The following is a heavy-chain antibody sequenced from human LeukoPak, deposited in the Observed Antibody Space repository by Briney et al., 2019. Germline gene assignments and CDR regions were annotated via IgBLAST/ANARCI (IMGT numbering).Heavy chain of an antibody. CDR3: ASDDYSNYGLDY. CDR2: VSRSSSYI. Sequence: GGSLRLXCAASGFTFSSYSMNWVRQAPGKGLECVSSVSRSSSYIYYADSVKGRFTISRDNAKNSLYLQMNSLRAEDTAVYYCASDDYSNYGLDYWGQGTLVTVSS. V-gene: IGHV3-21*01. D-gene: IGHD4-11*01. CDR1: GFTFSSYS. J-gene: IGHJ4*02.